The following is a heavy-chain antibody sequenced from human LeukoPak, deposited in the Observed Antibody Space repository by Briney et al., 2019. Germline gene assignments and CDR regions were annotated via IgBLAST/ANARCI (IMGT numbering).Heavy chain of an antibody. CDR2: ISSSGSTI. Sequence: GGSLRLSCAASGFTFSSYEMIWVRQAPGKGLEWVSYISSSGSTIYYADSVKGRFTISRDNAKNSLYLQMNSLRAEDTAVYYCARSSSDFWSGYYTGNYFDYWGQGTLVTVSS. V-gene: IGHV3-48*03. CDR1: GFTFSSYE. D-gene: IGHD3-3*01. CDR3: ARSSSDFWSGYYTGNYFDY. J-gene: IGHJ4*02.